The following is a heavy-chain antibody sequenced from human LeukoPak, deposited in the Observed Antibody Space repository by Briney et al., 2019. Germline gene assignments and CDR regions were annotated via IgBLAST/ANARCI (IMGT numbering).Heavy chain of an antibody. Sequence: GGSLRLSCAASGFTVSSNYMSWVRQAPGKGLEWVSVIYSGGSTYYADSVKGRFTISRDNSKNTLYLQMNSLRAEDTAVYYCARRDSSGWYFDYWGQGTLVTVSS. D-gene: IGHD6-19*01. CDR2: IYSGGST. CDR1: GFTVSSNY. CDR3: ARRDSSGWYFDY. J-gene: IGHJ4*02. V-gene: IGHV3-53*01.